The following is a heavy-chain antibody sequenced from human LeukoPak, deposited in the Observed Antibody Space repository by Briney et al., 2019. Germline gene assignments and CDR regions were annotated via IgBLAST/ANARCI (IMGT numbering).Heavy chain of an antibody. V-gene: IGHV1-18*01. Sequence: ASVKVSCKASGYTFTSYGISWVRQAPGQGLEWMGWISAYNGNTNYAQKLQGRVTMTTDTSTSTAYMELRSLRSDDTAVYYCARARSGYYYSPFDYWGQGTLVTVSS. CDR2: ISAYNGNT. J-gene: IGHJ4*02. CDR1: GYTFTSYG. D-gene: IGHD3-22*01. CDR3: ARARSGYYYSPFDY.